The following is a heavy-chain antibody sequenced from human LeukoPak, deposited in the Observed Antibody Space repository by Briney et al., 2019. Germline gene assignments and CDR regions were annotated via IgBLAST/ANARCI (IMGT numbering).Heavy chain of an antibody. CDR1: GFTFSSYA. Sequence: GGSLRLSCAASGFTFSSYAMSWVRQAQGKGLEWVSAISGSGGSTYYADSVKGRFTISRDNSKNTLYLQMNSLRAEDTAVYYCAKTFWGVRDAFDIWGQGTMVTVSS. CDR2: ISGSGGST. CDR3: AKTFWGVRDAFDI. J-gene: IGHJ3*02. D-gene: IGHD3-10*01. V-gene: IGHV3-23*01.